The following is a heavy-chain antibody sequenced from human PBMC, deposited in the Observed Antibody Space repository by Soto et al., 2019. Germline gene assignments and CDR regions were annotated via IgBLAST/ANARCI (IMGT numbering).Heavy chain of an antibody. V-gene: IGHV3-53*01. Sequence: EVQLVESGGGLIQPGGSLRLSCTASGLSVRNNYMSWVRQAPGMGLEWVSVIYNDGTTCYADSVKGRFTISRDTSKNTLSLQMDSLRAEDTAVYYCVRPLPSGRNYGMDVWGQGTTVTVSS. CDR3: VRPLPSGRNYGMDV. J-gene: IGHJ6*02. CDR1: GLSVRNNY. D-gene: IGHD3-10*01. CDR2: IYNDGTT.